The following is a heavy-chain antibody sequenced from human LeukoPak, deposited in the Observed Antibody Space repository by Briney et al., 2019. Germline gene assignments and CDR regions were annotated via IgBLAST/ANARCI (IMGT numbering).Heavy chain of an antibody. CDR2: INGDGGTT. J-gene: IGHJ4*02. CDR1: GFTFGTSW. CDR3: AKDHLGSFDY. D-gene: IGHD3-10*01. Sequence: PGGSLRLSCAASGFTFGTSWMHWVRQAPGKGLVWVSRINGDGGTTNYADSVKGRFTISRDNARSTLFLQMNSLRAEDTAVYYCAKDHLGSFDYWGQGTLVTVSS. V-gene: IGHV3-74*01.